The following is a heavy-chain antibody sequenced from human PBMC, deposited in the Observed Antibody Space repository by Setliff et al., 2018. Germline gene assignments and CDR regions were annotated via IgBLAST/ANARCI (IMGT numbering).Heavy chain of an antibody. D-gene: IGHD4-17*01. V-gene: IGHV4-34*01. CDR2: INHRGST. CDR1: GGTFSDYY. J-gene: IGHJ3*02. Sequence: SETLSLTCAAYGGTFSDYYWTWIRQPPGKGLEWVGEINHRGSTTYNPSLKSRVTISVDTSKDQFSLKVISMTAADTAVYYCVRDAGDGYGVDAYAGGGFDIWGQGTMVTVS. CDR3: VRDAGDGYGVDAYAGGGFDI.